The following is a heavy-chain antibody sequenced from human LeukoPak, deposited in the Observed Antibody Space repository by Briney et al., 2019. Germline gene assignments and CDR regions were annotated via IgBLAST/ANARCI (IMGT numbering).Heavy chain of an antibody. D-gene: IGHD3-10*01. CDR1: GFTFSDYY. V-gene: IGHV3-11*01. Sequence: GGSLRLSCAASGFTFSDYYMSWIRQAPGKGLEWVSYISSSGSTIYYADSVKGRFTISRDNAKNSLYLQMNSLRAEDTALYYCAKDGDLYGSGSMDVWGQGTTVTVSS. CDR2: ISSSGSTI. J-gene: IGHJ6*02. CDR3: AKDGDLYGSGSMDV.